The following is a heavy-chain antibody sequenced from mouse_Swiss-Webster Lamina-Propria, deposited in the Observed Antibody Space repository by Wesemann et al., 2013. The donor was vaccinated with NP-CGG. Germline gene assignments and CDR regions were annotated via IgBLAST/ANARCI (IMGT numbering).Heavy chain of an antibody. V-gene: IGHV1-39*01. J-gene: IGHJ3*01. CDR1: GYSFTDYI. CDR2: INPYYGST. Sequence: GASVKISCKASGYSFTDYIMLWVKQSHGKSLEWIGNINPYYGSTSYNLKFKGKATLTVDKSSSTAYMQLNSLTSEDSAVYYCARGGEYGNYVGFAYWGQGTLVTVSA. D-gene: IGHD2-10*02. CDR3: ARGGEYGNYVGFAY.